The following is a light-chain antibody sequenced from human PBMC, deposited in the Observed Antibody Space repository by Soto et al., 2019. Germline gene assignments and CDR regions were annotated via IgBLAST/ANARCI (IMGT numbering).Light chain of an antibody. CDR2: GAS. J-gene: IGKJ5*01. CDR1: QSVSSN. CDR3: ELYGWSWMT. Sequence: EIVLTHSPAILSVSPGEIVTLSCRASQSVSSNLAWYQQKPGQAPRLLIYGASNRATGIPDRFSGSGSGTDFTLTISRLEPEDCAVYYCELYGWSWMTFGEGTRLEIK. V-gene: IGKV3-20*01.